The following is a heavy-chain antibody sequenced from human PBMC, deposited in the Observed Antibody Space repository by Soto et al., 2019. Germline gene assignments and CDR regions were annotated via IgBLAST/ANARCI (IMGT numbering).Heavy chain of an antibody. Sequence: PGGSLRLSCAASGFTFSSYEMNWVRQAPGKGLEWVSYISSSGSTIYYADSVKGRFTISRDNAKNSLYLQMNSLRAEDTAVYYCASSIVGATLDYYGMDVWGQGTTVTVSS. CDR1: GFTFSSYE. CDR3: ASSIVGATLDYYGMDV. V-gene: IGHV3-48*03. CDR2: ISSSGSTI. D-gene: IGHD1-26*01. J-gene: IGHJ6*02.